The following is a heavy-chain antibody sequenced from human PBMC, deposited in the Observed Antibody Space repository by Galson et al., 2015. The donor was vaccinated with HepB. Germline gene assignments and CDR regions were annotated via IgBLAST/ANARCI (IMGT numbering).Heavy chain of an antibody. V-gene: IGHV1-46*01. CDR3: AREGVVVTAIPSYYYYGMDV. Sequence: SVKVSCKASGYTFTSNYMHWVRQAPGQGLEWMGIINHSSGSTSYAQKFQGRVTMTRDTSTSTVYMELSSLSSEDTAVYYYAREGVVVTAIPSYYYYGMDVWGQVTTFTVSS. CDR2: INHSSGST. D-gene: IGHD2-21*02. CDR1: GYTFTSNY. J-gene: IGHJ6*02.